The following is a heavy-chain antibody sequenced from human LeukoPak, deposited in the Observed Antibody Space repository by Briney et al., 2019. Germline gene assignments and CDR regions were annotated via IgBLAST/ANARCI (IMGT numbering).Heavy chain of an antibody. CDR2: IYHSGST. Sequence: SETLSLTCAVSGGSISSSNWWSWVRQPPGKGLEWIGEIYHSGSTNYNPSLKSRVTISVDTSKNQFSLKLSSVTAADTAVYYCARRRQYYDILTGYLSAFNIWGQGTMVTVSS. D-gene: IGHD3-9*01. CDR3: ARRRQYYDILTGYLSAFNI. J-gene: IGHJ3*02. CDR1: GGSISSSNW. V-gene: IGHV4-4*02.